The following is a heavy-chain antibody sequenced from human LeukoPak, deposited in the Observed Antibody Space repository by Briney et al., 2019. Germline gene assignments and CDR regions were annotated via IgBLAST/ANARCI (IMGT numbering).Heavy chain of an antibody. CDR1: GFTFSNYN. CDR3: ARSELGYNYHYMDV. J-gene: IGHJ6*03. D-gene: IGHD3-10*01. V-gene: IGHV3-21*01. CDR2: ISSSSSYI. Sequence: GGSLRLSCAASGFTFSNYNMNWVRQALGKGLEWVSSISSSSSYIYYADSVKGRFTISRDNAKNSLYLQMNSLRAEDTAVYYCARSELGYNYHYMDVWGKGTTVTISS.